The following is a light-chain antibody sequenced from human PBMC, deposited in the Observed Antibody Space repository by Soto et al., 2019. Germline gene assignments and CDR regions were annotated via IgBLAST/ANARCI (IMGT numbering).Light chain of an antibody. J-gene: IGKJ1*01. CDR2: DAY. CDR1: QSFRGL. CDR3: QQRHMWPIT. Sequence: EVVLTQAPVTLSFSPGERATLSCRASQSFRGLLAWYQQKPGQAPRLLIYDAYNRATGIPPRFSGSGSGTDFTLTISSLEPEDSAVYYCQQRHMWPITFGQGTQVDIK. V-gene: IGKV3-11*01.